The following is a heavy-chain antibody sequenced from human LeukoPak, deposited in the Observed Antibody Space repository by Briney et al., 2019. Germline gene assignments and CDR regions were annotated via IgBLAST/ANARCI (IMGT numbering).Heavy chain of an antibody. CDR3: VRESITGDRDFDY. CDR2: ISSSGSTI. Sequence: PGGSLRLSCAASGFTFSSYEMNWVRQAPGKGLEWVSYISSSGSTIYYADSVKGRFTISRDNDKNSLYLLMNSLRADDTAVYYCVRESITGDRDFDYWGQGTLITVSS. V-gene: IGHV3-48*03. D-gene: IGHD7-27*01. J-gene: IGHJ4*02. CDR1: GFTFSSYE.